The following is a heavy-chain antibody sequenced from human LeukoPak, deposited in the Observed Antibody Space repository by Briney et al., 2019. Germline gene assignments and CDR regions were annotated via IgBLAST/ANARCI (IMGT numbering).Heavy chain of an antibody. CDR3: ARGITGGVDY. J-gene: IGHJ4*02. D-gene: IGHD1-20*01. CDR2: VNSDGSST. V-gene: IGHV3-74*03. Sequence: PGGSLRLSCAASGFTFSSYWMHWVRQAPGKGLVWVSRVNSDGSSTMYADSVKGRFTISRDNAKNTLYLQMNGLRAEDTAVYYCARGITGGVDYWGQGTLVTVSS. CDR1: GFTFSSYW.